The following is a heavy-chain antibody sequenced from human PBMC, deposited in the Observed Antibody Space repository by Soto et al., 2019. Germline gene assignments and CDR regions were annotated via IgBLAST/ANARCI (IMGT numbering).Heavy chain of an antibody. V-gene: IGHV3-11*01. Sequence: GGSLRLSCAASGFMFGDYYMNWIRQGPGKGLEWVSYISSSSNTKYDADSVKGRFAISRDNAKNSLFLEMNNLRVEDTAVYFCERGHSMLSTTDVGYFDYCGQGTLVTVSS. J-gene: IGHJ4*02. CDR2: ISSSSNTK. D-gene: IGHD3-16*02. CDR1: GFMFGDYY. CDR3: ERGHSMLSTTDVGYFDY.